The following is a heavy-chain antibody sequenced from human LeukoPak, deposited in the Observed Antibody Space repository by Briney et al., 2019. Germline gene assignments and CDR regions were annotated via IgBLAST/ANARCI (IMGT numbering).Heavy chain of an antibody. CDR3: ARDSTMIAPTGAFDI. CDR2: ISYDGSNK. Sequence: GGSLRLSCAASGFTFSSYAMHWVRQAPGKGLEWVAVISYDGSNKYYADSVKGRFTISRDNSKNTLYLQMNSLRAEDTAVYYCARDSTMIAPTGAFDIWGQGTMVTVSS. J-gene: IGHJ3*02. V-gene: IGHV3-30-3*01. CDR1: GFTFSSYA. D-gene: IGHD3-22*01.